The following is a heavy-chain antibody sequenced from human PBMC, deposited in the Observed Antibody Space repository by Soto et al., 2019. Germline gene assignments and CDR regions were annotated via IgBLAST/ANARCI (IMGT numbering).Heavy chain of an antibody. Sequence: PSETLSLTCTVSGGSISSGGFYWSWIRQYPGKGLEWIGYIYYSGSTHYIPSLKSRLSISIDTSKNQFSLKLSSVTAADTAVYYCARHPFDILTGYYPDYYMDVWGKGTTVTVSS. V-gene: IGHV4-31*03. J-gene: IGHJ6*03. CDR1: GGSISSGGFY. D-gene: IGHD3-9*01. CDR2: IYYSGST. CDR3: ARHPFDILTGYYPDYYMDV.